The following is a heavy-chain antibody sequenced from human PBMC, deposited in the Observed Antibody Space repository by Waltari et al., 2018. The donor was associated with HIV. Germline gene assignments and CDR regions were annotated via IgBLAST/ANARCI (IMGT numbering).Heavy chain of an antibody. CDR2: LSWNSEIT. CDR3: AKGGSHLTIFEAWFDS. V-gene: IGHV3-9*01. J-gene: IGHJ5*01. D-gene: IGHD3-3*01. Sequence: EVQLVESGGGLVQPGRSLRLSCAASGFPFDDYPIHWLRQRPGKGLEWSSGLSWNSEITDYADFVKGRFTISRDNVKNSVYLQMNSLRPEDTALYYCAKGGSHLTIFEAWFDSWGQGTLVTVSS. CDR1: GFPFDDYP.